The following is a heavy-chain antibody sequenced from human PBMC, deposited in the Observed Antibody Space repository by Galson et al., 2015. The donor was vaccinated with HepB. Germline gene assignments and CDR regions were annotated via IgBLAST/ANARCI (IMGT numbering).Heavy chain of an antibody. J-gene: IGHJ4*02. CDR1: GNSFTAYC. D-gene: IGHD2-15*01. Sequence: QSGAEVKKPGESLRISCKSSGNSFTAYCIGWVRQMPGKGLEWMGFTCPGDSDIKYSPSFQGQVTISADKPISTAYLQWSSLKASDTAMYHCVRHARVCNGGSCYRRLDYWGQGTLVTVSS. CDR3: VRHARVCNGGSCYRRLDY. V-gene: IGHV5-51*01. CDR2: TCPGDSDI.